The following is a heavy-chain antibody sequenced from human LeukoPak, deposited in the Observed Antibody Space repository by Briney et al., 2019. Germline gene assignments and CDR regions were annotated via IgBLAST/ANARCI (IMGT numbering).Heavy chain of an antibody. Sequence: SESLSLTCTVPGGSTSIYYWSWIRPPPAGERGWSGYIYSSASPNYNPPLKSRATISEDTYKNQFSLKLSSVTAAAPAVYYGARERRRLVRGASDTWGERAMVSVSP. V-gene: IGHV4-59*01. CDR1: GGSTSIYY. D-gene: IGHD3-10*01. CDR3: ARERRRLVRGASDT. J-gene: IGHJ3*02. CDR2: IYSSASP.